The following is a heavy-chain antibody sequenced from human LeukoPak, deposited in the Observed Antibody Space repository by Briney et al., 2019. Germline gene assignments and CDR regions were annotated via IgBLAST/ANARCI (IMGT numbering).Heavy chain of an antibody. CDR1: GGSFSGYY. CDR2: INHSGST. D-gene: IGHD2-8*02. CDR3: ATSLGVYSTAFDY. V-gene: IGHV4-34*01. Sequence: PSETLSLTCAVYGGSFSGYYWSWIRQPPGKGLEWIGEINHSGSTNYNPSLKSRVTISVDTSKNQFSLKLSSVTAADTAVYYCATSLGVYSTAFDYWGQGTLVTVSS. J-gene: IGHJ4*02.